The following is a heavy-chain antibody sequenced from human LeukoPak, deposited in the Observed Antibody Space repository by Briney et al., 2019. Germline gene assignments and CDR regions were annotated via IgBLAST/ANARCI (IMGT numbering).Heavy chain of an antibody. D-gene: IGHD3-10*01. CDR3: TRDRADYYGSGSYSH. V-gene: IGHV3-49*04. J-gene: IGHJ4*02. CDR2: IRSKAYGGTT. CDR1: GFTFGDYA. Sequence: PGGSLRLSCTASGFTFGDYAMSWVRQAPGKGLGWVGFIRSKAYGGTTEYAASVKGRFTISRDDSKSIAYLQMNSLKTEDTAVYYCTRDRADYYGSGSYSHWGQGTLVTVSS.